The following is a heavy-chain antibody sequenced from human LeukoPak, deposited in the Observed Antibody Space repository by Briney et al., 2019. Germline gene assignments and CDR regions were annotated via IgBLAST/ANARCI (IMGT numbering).Heavy chain of an antibody. CDR3: ARDTCGGDCHHFDY. J-gene: IGHJ4*02. V-gene: IGHV3-21*01. Sequence: AGGSLRLSCAASGFTFSSYSMNWVRQAPGKGLEWVSSISSSSSYIYYADSVKGRFTISRDNAKNSLYLQMNSLRAEDTAVYYCARDTCGGDCHHFDYWGQGTLVTVSS. D-gene: IGHD2-21*02. CDR1: GFTFSSYS. CDR2: ISSSSSYI.